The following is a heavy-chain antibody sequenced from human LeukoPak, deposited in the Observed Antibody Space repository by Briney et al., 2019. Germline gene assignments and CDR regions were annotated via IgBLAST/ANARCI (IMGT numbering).Heavy chain of an antibody. Sequence: ASVKVSCKASGYTFTSYYMHWVRQAPGQGLEWMGWINPNSGGTNYAQKFQGRVTMTRDTSISTAYMELSRLRSDDTAVYYCARVGCSGGSCYTDFDYWGQGTLVTVSS. D-gene: IGHD2-15*01. CDR2: INPNSGGT. J-gene: IGHJ4*02. CDR1: GYTFTSYY. CDR3: ARVGCSGGSCYTDFDY. V-gene: IGHV1-2*02.